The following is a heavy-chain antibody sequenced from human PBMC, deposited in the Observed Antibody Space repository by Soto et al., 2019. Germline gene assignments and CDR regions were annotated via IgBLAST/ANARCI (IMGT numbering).Heavy chain of an antibody. CDR2: IYSSGAT. J-gene: IGHJ5*02. Sequence: TLSLNCSVSGASVTIGCSFWAWFRQLPGKGLEWIGYIYSSGATHYNPSLQNRLSMSLDTSRNQFSLNLTSMNVADTAVYYCAVHRATPGGALSNWFGPWGQGRMVTVSS. CDR1: GASVTIGCSF. D-gene: IGHD1-26*01. V-gene: IGHV4-31*02. CDR3: AVHRATPGGALSNWFGP.